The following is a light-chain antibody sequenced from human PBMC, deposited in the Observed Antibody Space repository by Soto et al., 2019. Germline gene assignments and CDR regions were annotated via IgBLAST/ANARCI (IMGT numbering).Light chain of an antibody. CDR1: SSNIGAGYD. Sequence: QSVLTQPPSVSGAPGQRVTISCSGSSSNIGAGYDVHWYQQLPGTAPKLLIYGNSTRPSGVPDRLSGSKSGTSASLAITGLQAEDEADYYCQSYDSSLSAYVFGTGTKLTVL. V-gene: IGLV1-40*01. CDR3: QSYDSSLSAYV. J-gene: IGLJ1*01. CDR2: GNS.